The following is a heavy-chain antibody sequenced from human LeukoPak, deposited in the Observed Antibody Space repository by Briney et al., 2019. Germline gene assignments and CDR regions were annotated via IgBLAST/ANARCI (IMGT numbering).Heavy chain of an antibody. V-gene: IGHV3-43*01. J-gene: IGHJ3*02. CDR3: AKDRMWFGELFHAFDI. CDR1: GFTFDDYT. Sequence: GGSLRLSCAASGFTFDDYTMHWVRQAPGKGLEWVSLISWDGGSTYYADSVKGRFTISRDNAKNSLYLQMNSLRAEDTALYYCAKDRMWFGELFHAFDIWGQGTMVTVSS. D-gene: IGHD3-10*01. CDR2: ISWDGGST.